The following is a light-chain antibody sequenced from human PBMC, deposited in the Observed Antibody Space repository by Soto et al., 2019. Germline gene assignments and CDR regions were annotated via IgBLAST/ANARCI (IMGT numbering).Light chain of an antibody. CDR3: CSYACAYSYH. Sequence: SVLTQPPSASGAPGQRVTISCSGSASNIGRDPVNCYQQVPGTAPKLLIYENNHRPSGVPDRFSSSKSGTSASLVISGHPSEDEAEYCRCSYACAYSYHFATGPKVTV. V-gene: IGLV1-44*01. J-gene: IGLJ1*01. CDR2: ENN. CDR1: ASNIGRDP.